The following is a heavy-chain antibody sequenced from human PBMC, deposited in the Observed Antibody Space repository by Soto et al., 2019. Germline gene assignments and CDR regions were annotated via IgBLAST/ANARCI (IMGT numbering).Heavy chain of an antibody. J-gene: IGHJ4*02. CDR3: VREGFYSSPLPPNSSDY. D-gene: IGHD1-26*01. Sequence: PGGSLRLSCAASGSTFAHQAMSWFRQAPGTGLEWVSAVSGSGGGTYYADSVKGRFTISRDNSKNTLSLQMNSLRVEDTAVYYCVREGFYSSPLPPNSSDYPGPAPLLTLSS. CDR1: GSTFAHQA. V-gene: IGHV3-23*01. CDR2: VSGSGGGT.